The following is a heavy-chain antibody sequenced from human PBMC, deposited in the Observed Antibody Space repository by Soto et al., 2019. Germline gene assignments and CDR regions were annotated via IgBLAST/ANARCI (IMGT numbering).Heavy chain of an antibody. CDR2: ISYDGSNK. CDR1: GFTFSSYG. V-gene: IGHV3-30*18. J-gene: IGHJ4*02. Sequence: QVQLVESGGGVVQPGRSLRLSCAASGFTFSSYGMHWVRQAPGKGLEWVAVISYDGSNKYYADSVKGRFTISRDNSKNTQYLQMNSLRAEDTAVYYCAKGGGGYFDYWGQGTLVTVSS. CDR3: AKGGGGYFDY. D-gene: IGHD2-15*01.